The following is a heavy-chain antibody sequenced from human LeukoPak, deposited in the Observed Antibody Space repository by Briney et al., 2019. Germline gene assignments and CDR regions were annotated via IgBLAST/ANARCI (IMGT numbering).Heavy chain of an antibody. J-gene: IGHJ4*02. CDR2: IRSKVYGGTT. Sequence: GGSLRLSCTASGFTFGDYAMSWFRQAPGKGLEWVGFIRSKVYGGTTEYAASVKGRFTISRGDSKSIAHLQMNSLKSEDTAVYYCVRYSGDADYWGQGTLVTVSS. D-gene: IGHD5-12*01. CDR3: VRYSGDADY. CDR1: GFTFGDYA. V-gene: IGHV3-49*03.